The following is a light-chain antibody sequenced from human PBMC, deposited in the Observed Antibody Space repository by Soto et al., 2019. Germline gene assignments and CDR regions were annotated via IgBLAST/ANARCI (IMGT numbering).Light chain of an antibody. Sequence: EIVMTQSPATLSVSPGERVTLSCRASQSVSSRLAWYHQKPGQSPRLLIYGASTRATGIPARFSGSGSGTEFTLTISSLQSEDFGLYYCHQYNNFWTVGQGTKVDIK. V-gene: IGKV3-15*01. J-gene: IGKJ1*01. CDR2: GAS. CDR1: QSVSSR. CDR3: HQYNNFWT.